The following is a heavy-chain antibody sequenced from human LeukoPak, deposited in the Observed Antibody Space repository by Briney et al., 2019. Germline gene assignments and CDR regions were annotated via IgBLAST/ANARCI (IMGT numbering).Heavy chain of an antibody. CDR2: IYYSGST. V-gene: IGHV4-59*01. CDR3: ARSPYDSSGYPLGLDY. J-gene: IGHJ4*02. Sequence: TPSETLPLTCTVSGGSISSYYWSWIRQPPGKGLEWIGYIYYSGSTNYNPSLKSRVTISVGTSKNQFSLKLSSVTAADTAVYYCARSPYDSSGYPLGLDYWGQGTLVTVSS. D-gene: IGHD3-22*01. CDR1: GGSISSYY.